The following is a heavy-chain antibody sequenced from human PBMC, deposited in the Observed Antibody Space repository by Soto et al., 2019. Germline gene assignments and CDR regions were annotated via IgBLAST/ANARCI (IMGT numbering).Heavy chain of an antibody. CDR2: IYYSGST. Sequence: TSETLSLTCTVSGGSISSGDYYWSWIRQPPGKGLEWIGYIYYSGSTYCNPSLKSRVTISVDTSKNQFSLKLSSVTAADTAVYYCSGTLGYCSSTSCYADYYYYGMDVWGQGTTVTVSS. V-gene: IGHV4-30-4*01. J-gene: IGHJ6*02. D-gene: IGHD2-2*01. CDR3: SGTLGYCSSTSCYADYYYYGMDV. CDR1: GGSISSGDYY.